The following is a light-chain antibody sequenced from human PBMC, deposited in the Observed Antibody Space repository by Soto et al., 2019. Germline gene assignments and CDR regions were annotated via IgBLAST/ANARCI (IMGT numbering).Light chain of an antibody. Sequence: QSVLTQPPSASGTPAQRATISCSGSSSNIGSNYVFWYQQLPGTAPKLLIYRNNQRPSGVPDRFSVSKSGTSASLAISGLRSEDEAEYYCAAWDDSLSGRVFGGGTKLTVL. CDR1: SSNIGSNY. CDR3: AAWDDSLSGRV. V-gene: IGLV1-47*01. CDR2: RNN. J-gene: IGLJ3*02.